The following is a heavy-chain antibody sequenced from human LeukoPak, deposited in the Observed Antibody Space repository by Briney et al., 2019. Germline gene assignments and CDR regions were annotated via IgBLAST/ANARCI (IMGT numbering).Heavy chain of an antibody. CDR2: MNPNSGNT. V-gene: IGHV1-8*03. Sequence: ASVKVSCKASGYTFTSYDINWVRQATGQGLEWMGWMNPNSGNTGYAQKFQGRVTITRNTSISTAYMELSSLRSEDAAVYYCASFPTILGYYYGMDVWGQGTTVTVSS. D-gene: IGHD5-12*01. J-gene: IGHJ6*02. CDR1: GYTFTSYD. CDR3: ASFPTILGYYYGMDV.